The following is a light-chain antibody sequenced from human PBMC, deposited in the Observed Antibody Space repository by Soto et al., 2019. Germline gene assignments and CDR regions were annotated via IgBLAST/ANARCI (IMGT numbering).Light chain of an antibody. CDR1: QSISTW. V-gene: IGKV1-5*03. J-gene: IGKJ2*01. CDR2: KAS. Sequence: DIRMTQSPSTLSAAVGDRVTITCRASQSISTWLAWYQQKPGKAPNLLIYKASSLESGVPSRFSGSGSGTEFTLTISSLQPDDFATYYCHQYNSYYHIFGQGTKLEIK. CDR3: HQYNSYYHI.